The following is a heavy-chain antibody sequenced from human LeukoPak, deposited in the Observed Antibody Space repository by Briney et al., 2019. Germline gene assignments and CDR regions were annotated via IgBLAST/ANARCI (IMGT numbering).Heavy chain of an antibody. V-gene: IGHV3-30*18. CDR1: GFTFSSYA. Sequence: GGSLRLSCAASGFTFSSYAMSWVRQAPGKGLEWVAVISYDGSNKYYADSVKGRFTISRDNSKNTLYLQMNSLRAEDTAVYYCAKDLATFYGILTGYYSPPGYWGQGTLVTVSS. CDR2: ISYDGSNK. D-gene: IGHD3-9*01. J-gene: IGHJ4*02. CDR3: AKDLATFYGILTGYYSPPGY.